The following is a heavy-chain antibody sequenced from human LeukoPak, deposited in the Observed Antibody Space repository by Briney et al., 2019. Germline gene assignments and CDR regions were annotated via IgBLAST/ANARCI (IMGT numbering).Heavy chain of an antibody. V-gene: IGHV4-59*01. Sequence: SETLSLTCTVARDSISGYSWSWIRQSPGGGLEWIGYIYYSGDTAYKPSLRSRVTLSVDTSKNQFSLQLRSVTTADTAVYYCVRGPYGASISKWFDPWGQGTQVIVSP. D-gene: IGHD4/OR15-4a*01. J-gene: IGHJ5*02. CDR2: IYYSGDT. CDR1: RDSISGYS. CDR3: VRGPYGASISKWFDP.